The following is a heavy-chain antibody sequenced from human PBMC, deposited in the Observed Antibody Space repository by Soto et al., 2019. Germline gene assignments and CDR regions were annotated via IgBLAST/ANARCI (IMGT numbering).Heavy chain of an antibody. V-gene: IGHV2-5*02. J-gene: IGHJ4*02. CDR2: IYWDDDK. CDR3: AHRLRARSGYYNAWGY. CDR1: GFSLSTSGVG. Sequence: QITLKESGPTLVKPTQTLTLTCTLSGFSLSTSGVGVGWIRHPPGKALEWLALIYWDDDKRYSPSLKSRLIITKDTSKNQVVLTMTNMDPVDTATYYCAHRLRARSGYYNAWGYWGQGTLVTVSS. D-gene: IGHD3-22*01.